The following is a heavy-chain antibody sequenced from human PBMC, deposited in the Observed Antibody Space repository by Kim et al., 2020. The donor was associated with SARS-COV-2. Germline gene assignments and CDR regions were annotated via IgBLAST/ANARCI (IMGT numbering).Heavy chain of an antibody. J-gene: IGHJ4*01. V-gene: IGHV4-34*01. Sequence: SETLSLTCAVYGGSFSGYYWSWIRQPPGKGLEWIGEINHSGSTNYNPSLKSRVTISVDTSKNQFSLKLSSVTAADTAVYYCARGCVDFVPAALPFFFYY. D-gene: IGHD2-2*01. CDR1: GGSFSGYY. CDR2: INHSGST. CDR3: ARGCVDFVPAALPFFFYY.